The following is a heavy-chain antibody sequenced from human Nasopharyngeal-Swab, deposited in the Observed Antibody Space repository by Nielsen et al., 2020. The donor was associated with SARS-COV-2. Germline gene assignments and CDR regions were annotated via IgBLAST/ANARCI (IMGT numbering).Heavy chain of an antibody. CDR2: INHSGST. Sequence: GSLRLSCAVYGGSFSGYYWSWIRQPPGKGLEWIGEINHSGSTNYNPSLKSRVTISVDTSKNQFSLKLSSVTAADTAVYYCARVENSSGWYGYYDYWGQGTLVTVSS. CDR3: ARVENSSGWYGYYDY. J-gene: IGHJ4*02. D-gene: IGHD6-19*01. V-gene: IGHV4-34*01. CDR1: GGSFSGYY.